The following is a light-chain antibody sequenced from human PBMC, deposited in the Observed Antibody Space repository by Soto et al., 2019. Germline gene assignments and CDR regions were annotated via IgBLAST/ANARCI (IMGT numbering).Light chain of an antibody. Sequence: DIVMTQSPDSLAVSLGERATINCKSSQSVLYSSDNKNYLAWYQQKPGQPPKLIINWASTRESGVPDRFSGSGSGTDFTLTISSLQAEDVAVYYCQQYYSIPFFAQGTKVEIK. CDR2: WAS. V-gene: IGKV4-1*01. CDR1: QSVLYSSDNKNY. J-gene: IGKJ2*01. CDR3: QQYYSIPF.